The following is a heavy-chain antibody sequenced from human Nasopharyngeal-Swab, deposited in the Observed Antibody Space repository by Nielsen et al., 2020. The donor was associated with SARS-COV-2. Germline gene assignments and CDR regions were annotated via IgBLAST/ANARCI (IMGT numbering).Heavy chain of an antibody. CDR2: ISSSSTYI. V-gene: IGHV3-21*01. D-gene: IGHD3-3*01. Sequence: WIRQPPGKGLEWVSSISSSSTYIYYADSVKGRFTISRDNTKNSLSLQMNSLRAEDTAVYYCARDGSDYDFWSAYFMDVWGQGTTVTVSS. CDR3: ARDGSDYDFWSAYFMDV. J-gene: IGHJ6*02.